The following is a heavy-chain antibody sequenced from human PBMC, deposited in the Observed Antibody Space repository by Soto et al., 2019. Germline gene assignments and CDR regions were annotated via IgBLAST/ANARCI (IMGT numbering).Heavy chain of an antibody. Sequence: ASVKVSCKAFGYTFTGYYIHWVRQAPGQGLEWMGWINPNSGGTKYAQKFQGRVTMTRDTSISTAYMEVFRLRADDTAVYYCARDQRGGMDVWGQGTTVTVSS. J-gene: IGHJ6*02. D-gene: IGHD6-25*01. V-gene: IGHV1-2*02. CDR3: ARDQRGGMDV. CDR2: INPNSGGT. CDR1: GYTFTGYY.